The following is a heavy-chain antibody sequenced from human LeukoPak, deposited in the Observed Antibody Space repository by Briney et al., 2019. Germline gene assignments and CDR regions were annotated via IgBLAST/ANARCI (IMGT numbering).Heavy chain of an antibody. D-gene: IGHD3-3*01. CDR3: AKWHDFWSGYSGI. CDR1: GFTFSSYA. V-gene: IGHV3-23*01. J-gene: IGHJ4*02. CDR2: ISGSGGST. Sequence: GGSLRLSCAASGFTFSSYAMSWVRQAPGKGLEWVSAISGSGGSTYYADSVEGRFTISRDNSKNTLYLQMNSLRAEDTAVYYCAKWHDFWSGYSGIWGQGTLVTVSS.